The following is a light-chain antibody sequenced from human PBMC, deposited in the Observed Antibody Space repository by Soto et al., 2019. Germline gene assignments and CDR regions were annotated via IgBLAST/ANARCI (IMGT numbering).Light chain of an antibody. CDR1: SSDVGGYKY. J-gene: IGLJ2*01. CDR2: EVS. Sequence: QSVLTQPASVSGSPGQSITISCTGTSSDVGGYKYVSWYQQHPGKAPKLIIHEVSSRPSGVSSRFSGSKSGNTASLTISGLQADDEADYYCSSYTSSATLVFGVGTKLTVL. CDR3: SSYTSSATLV. V-gene: IGLV2-14*01.